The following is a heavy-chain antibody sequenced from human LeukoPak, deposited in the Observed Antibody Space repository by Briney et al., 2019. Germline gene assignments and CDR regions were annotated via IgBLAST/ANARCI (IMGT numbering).Heavy chain of an antibody. CDR1: GFTLSSYA. CDR3: AKGGYCSSTSCYGSYYYYYMDV. V-gene: IGHV3-23*01. Sequence: PGGSLRLSCAASGFTLSSYAMSWVRQAPGKGLEWVSAISGSGGSTYYADSVKGRFTISRDNSKNTLYLQMNSLRAEDTAVYYCAKGGYCSSTSCYGSYYYYYMDVWGKGTTVTVSS. CDR2: ISGSGGST. D-gene: IGHD2-2*01. J-gene: IGHJ6*03.